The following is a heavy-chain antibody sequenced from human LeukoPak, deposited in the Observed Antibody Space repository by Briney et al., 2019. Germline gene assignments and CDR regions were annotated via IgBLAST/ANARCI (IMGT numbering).Heavy chain of an antibody. D-gene: IGHD6-13*01. Sequence: GGSLRLSCAASGFTFSDYYMRWIRQAPGKGLEWVSYISSSGSSKYYADSVKGRFTISRDNAKNSLYLQMNSPRAEDTAVYYCARQYPRSSWYFDYWGRGTLVTVSS. CDR3: ARQYPRSSWYFDY. CDR2: ISSSGSSK. V-gene: IGHV3-11*01. J-gene: IGHJ4*02. CDR1: GFTFSDYY.